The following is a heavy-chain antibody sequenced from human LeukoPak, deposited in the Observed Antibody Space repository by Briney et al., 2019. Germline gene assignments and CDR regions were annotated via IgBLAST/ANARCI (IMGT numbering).Heavy chain of an antibody. D-gene: IGHD3-22*01. CDR2: ISGGGGRT. V-gene: IGHV3-23*01. Sequence: GGSLRLSCAASGFTFSGCAVSWVRQAPGKGLEWVSGISGGGGRTYYADSVKGRFTISRANSKNTLYLQMNSRRAEDTAIYYCAKESVGYGSILGRGYYFDYWGQGTLVSVSS. CDR3: AKESVGYGSILGRGYYFDY. J-gene: IGHJ4*02. CDR1: GFTFSGCA.